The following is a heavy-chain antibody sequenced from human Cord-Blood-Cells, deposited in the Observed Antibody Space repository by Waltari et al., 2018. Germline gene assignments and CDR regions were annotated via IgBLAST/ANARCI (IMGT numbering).Heavy chain of an antibody. J-gene: IGHJ6*03. Sequence: EVQLVESGGGLIQPGGSLRLSCAASGFTVSSNYMSWVRQAPGKGLEWVSVSYSGGSTYYADSVKGRFTISRDNSKNTLYLQMNSLRAEDTAVYYCARDMPVKQLVYYMDVWGKGTTVTVSS. CDR3: ARDMPVKQLVYYMDV. V-gene: IGHV3-53*01. D-gene: IGHD6-6*01. CDR2: SYSGGST. CDR1: GFTVSSNY.